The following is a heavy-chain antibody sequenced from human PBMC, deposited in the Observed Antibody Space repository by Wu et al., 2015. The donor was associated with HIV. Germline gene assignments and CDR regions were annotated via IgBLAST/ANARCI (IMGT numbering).Heavy chain of an antibody. CDR1: GGTFSSYA. CDR3: ARDGLMGYYYDSSGYYAY. CDR2: IIPIFGTA. D-gene: IGHD3-22*01. J-gene: IGHJ4*02. Sequence: QVQLVQSGAEVKKPGSSVKVSCKASGGTFSSYAISWVRQAPGQGLEWMGGIIPIFGTANYAQKFQGRVTITTDESTSTAYMELSSLRSEDTAVYYCARDGLMGYYYDSSGYYAYWGQGTLVTVSS. V-gene: IGHV1-69*05.